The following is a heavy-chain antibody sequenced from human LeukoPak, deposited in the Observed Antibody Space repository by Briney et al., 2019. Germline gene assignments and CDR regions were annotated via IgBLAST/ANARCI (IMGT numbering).Heavy chain of an antibody. CDR2: ISAYNDNT. V-gene: IGHV1-18*01. CDR3: ARFSGSYYLAAPETEFDY. D-gene: IGHD1-26*01. CDR1: GYTFTSYG. Sequence: ASVKVSCKASGYTFTSYGISWVRQAPGQGLEWMGWISAYNDNTNYAQKLQGRVTMTTDTSTSTAYMELRSLRSDDTAVYYCARFSGSYYLAAPETEFDYWGQGTLVTVSS. J-gene: IGHJ4*02.